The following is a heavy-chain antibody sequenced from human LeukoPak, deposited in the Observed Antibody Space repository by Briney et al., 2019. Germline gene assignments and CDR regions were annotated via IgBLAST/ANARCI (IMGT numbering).Heavy chain of an antibody. CDR3: ASPNCSGGSCYSEAFDI. Sequence: SETLSLTCAVSGYSISSGYYWGWIRQPPGKGLEWIGSIYHSGSTYYNPSLKSRVTISVDTSKNQFSLKLSSVTAADTAVYYCASPNCSGGSCYSEAFDIWAKGQWSPSLQ. CDR2: IYHSGST. CDR1: GYSISSGYY. V-gene: IGHV4-38-2*01. J-gene: IGHJ3*02. D-gene: IGHD2-15*01.